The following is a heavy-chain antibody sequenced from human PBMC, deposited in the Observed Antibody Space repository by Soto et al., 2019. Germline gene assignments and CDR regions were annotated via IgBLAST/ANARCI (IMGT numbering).Heavy chain of an antibody. D-gene: IGHD3-9*01. J-gene: IGHJ1*01. V-gene: IGHV3-23*01. CDR2: ISGSGGST. CDR3: AKDSHPRRYYDISTGYPMKINFAEYFQH. CDR1: GFTFSSYA. Sequence: GGSLRLSCAASGFTFSSYAMSWVRQAPGKGLEWVSAISGSGGSTYYADSVKGRFTISRDNSKNTLYLQMNSLRAEDTAVYYCAKDSHPRRYYDISTGYPMKINFAEYFQHWGQGTLVTVSS.